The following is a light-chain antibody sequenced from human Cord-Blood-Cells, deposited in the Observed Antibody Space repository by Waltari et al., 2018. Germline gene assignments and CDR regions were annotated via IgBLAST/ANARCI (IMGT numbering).Light chain of an antibody. CDR1: SSDVGGYNY. V-gene: IGLV2-14*01. J-gene: IGLJ1*01. CDR2: DVS. CDR3: SSYTSSSTPLYV. Sequence: QSALTQPASLSGSPGQSFTISCTGTSSDVGGYNYVSWYQQHPGKAPKLMIYDVSNRPSGVSNRFSGSKSGNTASLTISGLQAEDEADYYCSSYTSSSTPLYVFGTGTKVTVL.